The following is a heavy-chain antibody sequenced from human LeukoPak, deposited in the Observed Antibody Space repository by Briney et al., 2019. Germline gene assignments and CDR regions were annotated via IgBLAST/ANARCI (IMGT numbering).Heavy chain of an antibody. CDR3: ARDYTYLGAAAGQFDY. CDR2: INHSGST. V-gene: IGHV4-34*01. D-gene: IGHD6-13*01. CDR1: GVSFSGYY. Sequence: SETLSFTCAVYGVSFSGYYWSWIRQPPGKGLEWIGEINHSGSTNYNPSLKSRVTISVDTSKNQFSLQLNSVTPEDTAVYYCARDYTYLGAAAGQFDYWGQGTLVTVSS. J-gene: IGHJ4*02.